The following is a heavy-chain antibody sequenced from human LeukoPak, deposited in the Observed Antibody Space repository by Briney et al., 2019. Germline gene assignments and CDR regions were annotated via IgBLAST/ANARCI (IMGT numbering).Heavy chain of an antibody. V-gene: IGHV6-1*01. CDR1: GDSVSSNSDA. Sequence: SQTLSLTCAISGDSVSSNSDAWTWIRQSPSRGLEWLGRTYYRSKWYNDYAVSVKSRITINPDTSKNQFSPQLNSMTPEDTAVYYCVGGNYWFDPWGQGTLVTVSS. CDR3: VGGNYWFDP. D-gene: IGHD1-26*01. CDR2: TYYRSKWYN. J-gene: IGHJ5*02.